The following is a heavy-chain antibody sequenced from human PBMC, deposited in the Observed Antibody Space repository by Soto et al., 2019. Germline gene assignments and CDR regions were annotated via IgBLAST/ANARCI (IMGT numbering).Heavy chain of an antibody. Sequence: ASVKVSCKASGYTFTNFGVTWVRRAPGQGLEWMGWISAYTDTPNYAQKFQGRVTMTIDTSTSTAYMDLRSLTSDDTAVYYCARVIPGAEAWFAPGGRGTLVTVSS. J-gene: IGHJ5*02. CDR3: ARVIPGAEAWFAP. V-gene: IGHV1-18*01. CDR1: GYTFTNFG. CDR2: ISAYTDTP. D-gene: IGHD2-2*02.